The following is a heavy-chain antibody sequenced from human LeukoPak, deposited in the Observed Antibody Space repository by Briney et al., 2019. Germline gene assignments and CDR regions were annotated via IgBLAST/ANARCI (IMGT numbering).Heavy chain of an antibody. CDR3: ARDRAGQYYDSSGYYDY. CDR1: GFTVSSNY. V-gene: IGHV3-53*01. J-gene: IGHJ4*02. D-gene: IGHD3-22*01. CDR2: IYSGGST. Sequence: PGGSLRLSCAASGFTVSSNYMSWVRQAPGKGLEWVSVIYSGGSTYYADSVKSRFTISRDNSKNTLYLQMNSLRAEDTAVYYCARDRAGQYYDSSGYYDYWGQGTLVTVSS.